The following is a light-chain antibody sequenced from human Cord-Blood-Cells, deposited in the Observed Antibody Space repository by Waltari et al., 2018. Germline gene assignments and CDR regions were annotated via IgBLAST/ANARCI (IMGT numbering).Light chain of an antibody. CDR2: EVS. V-gene: IGKV2-29*02. CDR1: QSLLHSDGKTY. CDR3: MQVIHLPRT. J-gene: IGKJ2*01. Sequence: DSGMTKTRLSLSVTLGQPSSTPGQSMQSLLHSDGKTYLYWYLQKPGQSPQLLIYEVSSRFSGVPDRFSGSGSGTDFTRKISRVEAEDVGVYYCMQVIHLPRTFGQGTKLEIK.